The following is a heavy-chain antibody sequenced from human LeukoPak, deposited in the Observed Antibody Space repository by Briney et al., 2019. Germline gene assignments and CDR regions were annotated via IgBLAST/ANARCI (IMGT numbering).Heavy chain of an antibody. J-gene: IGHJ4*02. V-gene: IGHV3-30*03. CDR1: GFTFSNYG. D-gene: IGHD6-25*01. CDR3: TRDQYSSAGGGIFFVY. Sequence: QSGGSLRLSCAASGFTFSNYGMHWVRQAPGKGLEWVAVISYEGSNKYYADSVKGRFTISRDNSKNTLYLQMNSLKTEDTAVYYCTRDQYSSAGGGIFFVYWGQGTLVTVSS. CDR2: ISYEGSNK.